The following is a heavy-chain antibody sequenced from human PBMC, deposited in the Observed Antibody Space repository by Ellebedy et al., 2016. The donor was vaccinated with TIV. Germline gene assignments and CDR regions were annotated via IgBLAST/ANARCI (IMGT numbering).Heavy chain of an antibody. V-gene: IGHV4-39*01. CDR2: NYYSGST. Sequence: MPSETLSLTCTVSGGSISSSSYYWGWIRQPPGQGLEWIGSNYYSGSTYYNPSLKSRFTISVDTSKNQFSLKLSSVTAADTAVYYCARQGHSSGWYVGEYYVDYWGQGTLVTVSS. J-gene: IGHJ4*02. CDR1: GGSISSSSYY. CDR3: ARQGHSSGWYVGEYYVDY. D-gene: IGHD6-19*01.